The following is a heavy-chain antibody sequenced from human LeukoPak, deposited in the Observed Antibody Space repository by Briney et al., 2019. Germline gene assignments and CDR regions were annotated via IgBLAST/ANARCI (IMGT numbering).Heavy chain of an antibody. CDR2: ISRSGSTK. D-gene: IGHD3-22*01. V-gene: IGHV3-11*04. Sequence: GGSLRLSCAASGFTFSDYNMRWIRQAPGKGLEWVPSISRSGSTKYYADSVKGRFTISRDNAKNSLFLQMNSLRAEDTAVYYCARDPGAYYYDSSGYSRFDPWGQGTLVTVSS. CDR1: GFTFSDYN. CDR3: ARDPGAYYYDSSGYSRFDP. J-gene: IGHJ5*02.